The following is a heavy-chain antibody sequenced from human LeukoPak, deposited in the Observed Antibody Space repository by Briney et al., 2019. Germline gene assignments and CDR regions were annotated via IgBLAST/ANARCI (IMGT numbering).Heavy chain of an antibody. Sequence: ASVKVSCKTSVYPFTAYYMHWVTQAPGQGLEWMGWINPSSGDTNYAQNFQGRVTMTRDTSISTAYMELSRLTSDDTAVYYCARDGNQAVAGTGAVTYWGQGTLVTVSS. V-gene: IGHV1-2*02. D-gene: IGHD6-19*01. CDR1: VYPFTAYY. J-gene: IGHJ4*02. CDR2: INPSSGDT. CDR3: ARDGNQAVAGTGAVTY.